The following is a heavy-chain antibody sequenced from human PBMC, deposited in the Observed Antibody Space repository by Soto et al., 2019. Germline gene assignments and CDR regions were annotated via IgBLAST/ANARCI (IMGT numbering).Heavy chain of an antibody. Sequence: ITLKESGPTLVKPTQTLTLTCTFSGFSLNTGGVGVGWVRQPRGKAMEWLALIYWDDDEGYRPSLRSRLNITKDTTNNQVVLTMTNMDPEDTATYYCVRNWRYYGGDYYYGMDAWGQGTTVTVSS. J-gene: IGHJ6*02. D-gene: IGHD3-10*01. V-gene: IGHV2-5*02. CDR3: VRNWRYYGGDYYYGMDA. CDR2: IYWDDDE. CDR1: GFSLNTGGVG.